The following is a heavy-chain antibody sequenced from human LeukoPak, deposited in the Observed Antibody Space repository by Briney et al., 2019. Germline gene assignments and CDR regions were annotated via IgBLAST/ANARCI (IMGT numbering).Heavy chain of an antibody. Sequence: GGSLRLSCAASGFTFSSYAMSWVRQAPGKGLEWVSAISGSGGSTYYADSVKGRFTISRDNSKNTLYLQMNSLRAEDTALYHCARIQTPIAVEDAFDIWGQGTMVTVSS. J-gene: IGHJ3*02. CDR1: GFTFSSYA. CDR2: ISGSGGST. V-gene: IGHV3-23*01. D-gene: IGHD6-19*01. CDR3: ARIQTPIAVEDAFDI.